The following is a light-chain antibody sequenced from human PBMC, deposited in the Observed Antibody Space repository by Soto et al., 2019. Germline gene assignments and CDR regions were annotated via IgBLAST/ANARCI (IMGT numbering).Light chain of an antibody. Sequence: QSALTQAASGSGSPGQSITISCTGSNSDVGAYNFVSWYQQHPGKAPKLMIYEVSNRPSGISNRFSGSKSGNTASLTISGLQAEDEADYYCNSYATIDTLVFGGGTKLTVL. V-gene: IGLV2-14*01. CDR1: NSDVGAYNF. CDR2: EVS. J-gene: IGLJ2*01. CDR3: NSYATIDTLV.